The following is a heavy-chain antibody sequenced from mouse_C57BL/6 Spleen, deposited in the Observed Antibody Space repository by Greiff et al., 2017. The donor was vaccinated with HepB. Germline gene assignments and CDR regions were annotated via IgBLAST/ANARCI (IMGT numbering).Heavy chain of an antibody. Sequence: VQLQQSGAELARPGASVKLSCKASGYTFTSYGISWVKQRTGQGLEWIGEIYPRSGNTYYNEKFKGKATLTADKSSSTAYMELRSLTSEDSAVYFCARHYYGSRSDFDYWGQGTTLTVSS. V-gene: IGHV1-81*01. CDR3: ARHYYGSRSDFDY. CDR2: IYPRSGNT. CDR1: GYTFTSYG. D-gene: IGHD1-1*01. J-gene: IGHJ2*01.